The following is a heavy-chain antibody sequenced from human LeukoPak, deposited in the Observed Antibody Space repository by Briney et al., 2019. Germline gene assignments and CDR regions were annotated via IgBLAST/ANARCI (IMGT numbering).Heavy chain of an antibody. V-gene: IGHV4-34*01. J-gene: IGHJ4*01. CDR3: AGGPSGTAFDD. CDR1: GGSFSSYY. CDR2: INHRGDT. Sequence: SETLSLTCAVYGGSFSSYYWSWIRQSPGKGLDWIAEINHRGDTNYKPSLKSRLTISVDKSKNHLSLKLTSLTAADTAFYYCAGGPSGTAFDDWGHGTLVTVSS. D-gene: IGHD1-1*01.